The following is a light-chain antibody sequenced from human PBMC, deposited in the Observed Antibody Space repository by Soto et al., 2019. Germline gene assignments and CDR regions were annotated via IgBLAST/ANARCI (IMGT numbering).Light chain of an antibody. CDR2: LEGSGSY. V-gene: IGLV4-60*02. J-gene: IGLJ3*02. CDR3: ETWDSNTHV. Sequence: QSVLTQSSSASASLGSSVKLTCTLSSGHSSYIIAWHQQQPGKAPRYLMKLEGSGSYNKGSGVPDRFSGSSSGAERYLTISTLQFEDEADYYCETWDSNTHVFGGGTKLTVL. CDR1: SGHSSYI.